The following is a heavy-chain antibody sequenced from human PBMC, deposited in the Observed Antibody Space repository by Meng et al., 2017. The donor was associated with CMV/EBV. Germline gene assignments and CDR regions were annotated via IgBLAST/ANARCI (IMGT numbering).Heavy chain of an antibody. CDR1: GFTFSSYA. Sequence: GESLKISCAASGFTFSSYAMSWVRQAPGKGLEWVSAISGSGGSTYYADSVKGRFTISRDNSKNTLYLQMNSLRAEDTAVYYCAKDSSAFTTIFGVVITEAWFDPWGQGTLVTSPQ. V-gene: IGHV3-23*01. CDR3: AKDSSAFTTIFGVVITEAWFDP. D-gene: IGHD3-3*01. CDR2: ISGSGGST. J-gene: IGHJ5*02.